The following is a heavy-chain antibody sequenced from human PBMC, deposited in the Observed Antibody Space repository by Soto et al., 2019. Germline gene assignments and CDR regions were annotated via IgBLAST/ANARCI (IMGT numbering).Heavy chain of an antibody. V-gene: IGHV3-21*01. CDR2: ISSSSSYL. CDR1: GFTFSSYS. D-gene: IGHD6-19*01. CDR3: ARHEGRRFGRGWYRFDYYGMDV. Sequence: EVQLVESGGGLVKPGGSLRLSCAASGFTFSSYSMNWVRQAPGKGLACVSSISSSSSYLYYADSVKGRFTISRDNAKKSLYLQMNSLSAEATAVYYWARHEGRRFGRGWYRFDYYGMDVWGQGTTVTVCS. J-gene: IGHJ6*02.